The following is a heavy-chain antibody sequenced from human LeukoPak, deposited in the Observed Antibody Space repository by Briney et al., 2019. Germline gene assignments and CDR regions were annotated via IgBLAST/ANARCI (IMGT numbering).Heavy chain of an antibody. D-gene: IGHD6-13*01. CDR1: GYTFTGYY. CDR2: INPNSGGT. Sequence: ASVKVSCKASGYTFTGYYMHWVRQAPGQGLEWMGWINPNSGGTNYAQKFQGRVTMTRDTSISTAYMELSRLRSDDTAVYYCARDGVAAAGTGPFDYWGQGTLVTVSS. CDR3: ARDGVAAAGTGPFDY. J-gene: IGHJ4*02. V-gene: IGHV1-2*02.